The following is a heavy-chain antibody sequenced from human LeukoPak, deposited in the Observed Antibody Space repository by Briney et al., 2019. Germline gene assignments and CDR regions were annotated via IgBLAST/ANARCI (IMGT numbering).Heavy chain of an antibody. CDR1: GFTFADNA. J-gene: IGHJ3*02. Sequence: GGSLRLSCAASGFTFADNAMHWVRQAPGKGLEWVSSISWNSANIGYADSVKGRFTISRDNAKNSLSLQMNSLRAEDTALYHCARISGSGLLRDAFDIWGQGTMVTVSS. V-gene: IGHV3-9*01. CDR2: ISWNSANI. D-gene: IGHD1-26*01. CDR3: ARISGSGLLRDAFDI.